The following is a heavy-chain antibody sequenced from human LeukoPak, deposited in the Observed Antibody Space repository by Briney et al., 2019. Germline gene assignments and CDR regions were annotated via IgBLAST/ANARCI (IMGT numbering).Heavy chain of an antibody. CDR2: IYYSGST. V-gene: IGHV4-39*01. CDR3: ARYYDFWSGYHDY. J-gene: IGHJ4*02. Sequence: SETLSLTCTVSGGSISSSSYYWGWIRQPPGKGLEWLGSIYYSGSTYYNPSLKSRVTISVDTSKNQFSLKLSSVTAADTAVYYCARYYDFWSGYHDYWGQGTLVTVSS. CDR1: GGSISSSSYY. D-gene: IGHD3-3*01.